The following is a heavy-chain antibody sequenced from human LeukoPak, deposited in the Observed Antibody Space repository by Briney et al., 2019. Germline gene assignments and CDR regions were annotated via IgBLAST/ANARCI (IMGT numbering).Heavy chain of an antibody. Sequence: SSETLSLTCAVYGGSFSGYYWSWIRQPPGKGLEWIGEINHSGSTNYNPSLKSRVTISVDTSKNQLSLKLSSVTAADTAVYYCARLPYDSSGYYPFDYWGQGTLVTVSS. J-gene: IGHJ4*02. V-gene: IGHV4-34*01. CDR2: INHSGST. D-gene: IGHD3-22*01. CDR3: ARLPYDSSGYYPFDY. CDR1: GGSFSGYY.